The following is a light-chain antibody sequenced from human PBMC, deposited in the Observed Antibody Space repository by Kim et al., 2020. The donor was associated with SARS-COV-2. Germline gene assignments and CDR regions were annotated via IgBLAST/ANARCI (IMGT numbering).Light chain of an antibody. J-gene: IGLJ1*01. CDR1: SSNIGAGYD. CDR2: GNS. CDR3: QSYDSSLSGSNV. V-gene: IGLV1-40*01. Sequence: VTNACTGSSSNIGAGYDGHWYQQLPGTAPKLLIYGNSNRPSGVPDRFSGSKSGTSASLAITGLQAEDEADYYGQSYDSSLSGSNVFGTGTKVTVL.